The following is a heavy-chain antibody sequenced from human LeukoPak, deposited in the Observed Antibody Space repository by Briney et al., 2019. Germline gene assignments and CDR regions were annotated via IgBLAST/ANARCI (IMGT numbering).Heavy chain of an antibody. CDR3: GRSIVGPDDGFDI. V-gene: IGHV3-72*01. J-gene: IGHJ3*02. CDR2: TRNKANSYTT. D-gene: IGHD1-26*01. CDR1: GFPFSDYY. Sequence: RPGGSLRLSCAASGFPFSDYYMDWVRQAPGKGLEWVGRTRNKANSYTTEYAASVNGRFTIARDVSKNSLYLQMSSLKAEVTAVYYCGRSIVGPDDGFDIWGQGTMVTVSS.